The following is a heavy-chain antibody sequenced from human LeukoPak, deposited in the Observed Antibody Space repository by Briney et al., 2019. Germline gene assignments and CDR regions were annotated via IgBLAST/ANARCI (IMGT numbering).Heavy chain of an antibody. D-gene: IGHD5-24*01. V-gene: IGHV3-30*18. CDR1: GLTFSSYG. J-gene: IGHJ3*02. CDR3: AKDQGDGYNWGAFDI. CDR2: ISYDGSNK. Sequence: GGSLRPSCAASGLTFSSYGMHWVRQAPGKGLEWVAVISYDGSNKYYADSVKGRFTISRDNSKNTLYLQMNSLRAEDTAVYYCAKDQGDGYNWGAFDIWDQGTMATVSS.